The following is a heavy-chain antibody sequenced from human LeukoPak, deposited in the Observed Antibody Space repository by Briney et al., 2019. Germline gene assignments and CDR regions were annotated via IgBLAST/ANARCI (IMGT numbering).Heavy chain of an antibody. V-gene: IGHV4-31*03. D-gene: IGHD3-22*01. CDR1: GGSISSGGYY. CDR3: ARWATGYDSSGYYPLDY. Sequence: SQTLSLTCTVSGGSISSGGYYWSWIRQHPGKGLEWIGYIYYSGSTYYNPSLKSRVTISVDTSKNQFSLKLSSVTAADTAVYYCARWATGYDSSGYYPLDYWGQGTLVTVSS. CDR2: IYYSGST. J-gene: IGHJ4*02.